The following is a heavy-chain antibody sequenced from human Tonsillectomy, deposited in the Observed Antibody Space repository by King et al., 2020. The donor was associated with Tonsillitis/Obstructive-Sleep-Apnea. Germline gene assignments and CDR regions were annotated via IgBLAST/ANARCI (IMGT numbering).Heavy chain of an antibody. D-gene: IGHD3-16*01. Sequence: VQLVESGGGLVKPGGSLRLSCAASGFTFSNAWISWVRQAPGKGLEWVGRIKSKSEGGTTDYAAPVKGRFTISRDDSKNTLFLQMNSLKTEDIAVYYCTTDPSARFIWGQGTMVTVSS. CDR2: IKSKSEGGTT. CDR3: TTDPSARFI. CDR1: GFTFSNAW. J-gene: IGHJ3*02. V-gene: IGHV3-15*01.